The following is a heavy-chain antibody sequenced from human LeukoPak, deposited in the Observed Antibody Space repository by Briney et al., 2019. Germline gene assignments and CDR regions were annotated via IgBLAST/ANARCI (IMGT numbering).Heavy chain of an antibody. V-gene: IGHV4-31*03. J-gene: IGHJ4*02. CDR3: ARAGGFFSPFGY. D-gene: IGHD3-3*01. Sequence: SQTLSLTCTVSGGSISSGGYYWSWIRQHPGKGLEWIGYIYYSGSTYYNPSLKSRVTISVDASKNQFSLKLSSVTAADTAVYYCARAGGFFSPFGYWGQGTLVTVSS. CDR1: GGSISSGGYY. CDR2: IYYSGST.